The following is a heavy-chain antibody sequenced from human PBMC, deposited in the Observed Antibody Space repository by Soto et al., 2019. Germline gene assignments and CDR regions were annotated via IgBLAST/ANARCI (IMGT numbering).Heavy chain of an antibody. CDR1: GFTFSSYS. CDR2: ISSSSSAI. Sequence: GGSLRLSCAASGFTFSSYSMNWVRQAPGKGLEWVSYISSSSSAIFYADSVKGRFTISRDSFKNTLYLQMSSLRAEDTAVYYCARLTYYYDGRVYGMDVWGQGTTVTVSS. J-gene: IGHJ6*02. V-gene: IGHV3-48*01. CDR3: ARLTYYYDGRVYGMDV. D-gene: IGHD3-22*01.